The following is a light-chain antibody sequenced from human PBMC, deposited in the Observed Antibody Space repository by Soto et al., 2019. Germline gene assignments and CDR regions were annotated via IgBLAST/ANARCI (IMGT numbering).Light chain of an antibody. J-gene: IGKJ1*01. CDR1: QRVSSD. Sequence: EIVMTQSPATLSVTPAGRAIPSCSASQRVSSDLAWYQQKPGPAPRLLIYGASTRATAIPARFSGSGSGTEFTLTITSLQSEDFAVYHCQHYHNGPWTFGQGTKVDIK. CDR2: GAS. V-gene: IGKV3-15*01. CDR3: QHYHNGPWT.